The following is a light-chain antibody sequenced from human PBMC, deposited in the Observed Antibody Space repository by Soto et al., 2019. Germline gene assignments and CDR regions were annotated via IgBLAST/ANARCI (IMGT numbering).Light chain of an antibody. CDR1: SSDVGYFNY. CDR2: DVT. V-gene: IGLV2-11*01. Sequence: QSVLTQPRSVSGSPGQSVTISCTGTSSDVGYFNYVSWYQQHPGKVPKLMIFDVTTRPSGVPDRFSGSKSGKTASLTISGLQAEDEADYYCCSYAGNYSYVFGSGTKV. CDR3: CSYAGNYSYV. J-gene: IGLJ1*01.